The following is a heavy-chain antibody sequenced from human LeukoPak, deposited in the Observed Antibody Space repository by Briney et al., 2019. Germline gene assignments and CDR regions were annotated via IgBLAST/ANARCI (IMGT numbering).Heavy chain of an antibody. CDR2: VSDSGSTM. D-gene: IGHD3-22*01. V-gene: IGHV3-48*04. Sequence: PGGSLRLSCAASGFMFSSYGTHWVRQAPGKGLEWLSYVSDSGSTMYYADSVKGRFTISRDNSKNSLFLQMHSLRAEDTAVYYCARDGIYMRVVATEHDAIDLWGQGTVVTVSS. CDR3: ARDGIYMRVVATEHDAIDL. CDR1: GFMFSSYG. J-gene: IGHJ3*01.